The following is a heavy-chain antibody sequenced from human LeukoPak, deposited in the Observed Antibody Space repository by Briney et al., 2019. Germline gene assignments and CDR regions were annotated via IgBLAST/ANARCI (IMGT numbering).Heavy chain of an antibody. V-gene: IGHV1-18*01. CDR3: ARAPALCAHCSSTSCYNCVFDY. J-gene: IGHJ4*02. D-gene: IGHD2-2*01. Sequence: ASVNVSCKASGYTFTSYGISWLRQAPGQGLEWMGWIHAYNGNTNSAQKLQGRVTMTKDTFTSTGDMALRTLKLQETGVYACARAPALCAHCSSTSCYNCVFDYWGQGTLVTVSS. CDR2: IHAYNGNT. CDR1: GYTFTSYG.